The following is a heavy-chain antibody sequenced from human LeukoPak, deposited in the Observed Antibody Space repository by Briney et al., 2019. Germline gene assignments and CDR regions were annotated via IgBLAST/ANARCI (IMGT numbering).Heavy chain of an antibody. J-gene: IGHJ4*02. CDR2: IYRSGST. Sequence: SQTLSLTCTVSGGSISSGNYYWSWIRQPAGKGLEWIGRIYRSGSTNYNPSLKIRVTISVDTSNNQFSLKLSSVTAADTAVYYCARVVQDYGDYRFDYWGQGTLVTVSS. V-gene: IGHV4-61*02. CDR3: ARVVQDYGDYRFDY. CDR1: GGSISSGNYY. D-gene: IGHD4-17*01.